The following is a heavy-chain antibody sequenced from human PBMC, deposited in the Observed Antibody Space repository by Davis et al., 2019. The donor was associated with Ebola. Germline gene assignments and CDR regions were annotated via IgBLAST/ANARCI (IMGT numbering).Heavy chain of an antibody. CDR1: GDSISSGDNY. Sequence: MPSETLSLTCTVSGDSISSGDNYWSWLRQAPGKGLVWISYIYYSGSHEYNPSLKSRVTISVDTARNQFSLKVTSVTAADTAVYYCARANGDFWYYFDDWGQGSLVTVSS. V-gene: IGHV4-30-4*01. D-gene: IGHD3/OR15-3a*01. CDR2: IYYSGSH. J-gene: IGHJ4*02. CDR3: ARANGDFWYYFDD.